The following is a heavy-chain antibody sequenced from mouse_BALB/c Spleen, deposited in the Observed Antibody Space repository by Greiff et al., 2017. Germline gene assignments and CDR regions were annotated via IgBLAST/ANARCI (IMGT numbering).Heavy chain of an antibody. V-gene: IGHV2-9*02. Sequence: VMLVESGPGLVAPSQSLSITCTVSGFSLTSYGVHWVRQPPGKGLEWLGVIWAGGSTNYNSALMSRLSISKDNSKSQVFLKMNSLQTDDTAMYYCARGDYYGSSSWFAYWGQGTLVTVSA. CDR2: IWAGGST. J-gene: IGHJ3*01. CDR3: ARGDYYGSSSWFAY. CDR1: GFSLTSYG. D-gene: IGHD1-1*01.